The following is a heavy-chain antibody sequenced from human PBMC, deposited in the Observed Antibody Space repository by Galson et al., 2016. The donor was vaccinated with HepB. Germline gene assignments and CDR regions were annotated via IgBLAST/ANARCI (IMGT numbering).Heavy chain of an antibody. Sequence: TLSLTCSVSGGSISSGDYYWSCIRQPPGKGLEWIGYIFYTGSTHYNPSLRGRVTMSVDTSKNKFSLRLTSVTVADTAVYYCARGQWFNSWGPGTLVTVSS. V-gene: IGHV4-30-4*01. J-gene: IGHJ5*01. CDR3: ARGQWFNS. CDR2: IFYTGST. CDR1: GGSISSGDYY.